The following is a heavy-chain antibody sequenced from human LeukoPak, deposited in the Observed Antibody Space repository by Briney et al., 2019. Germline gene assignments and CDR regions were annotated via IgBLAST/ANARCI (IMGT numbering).Heavy chain of an antibody. CDR1: GFTFSSYS. Sequence: GGSLRLSCAASGFTFSSYSMNWVRQAPGKGLELVSSISSSSSYIYYADSVKGRFTISRDNAKNSLYLQMNSLRAEDTAVYYCARDLVAVAGLSFDYWGQGTLVTVSS. V-gene: IGHV3-21*01. J-gene: IGHJ4*02. D-gene: IGHD6-19*01. CDR2: ISSSSSYI. CDR3: ARDLVAVAGLSFDY.